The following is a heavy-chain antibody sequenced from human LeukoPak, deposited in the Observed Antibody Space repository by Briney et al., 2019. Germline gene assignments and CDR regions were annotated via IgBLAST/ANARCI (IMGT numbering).Heavy chain of an antibody. Sequence: GGSLRLSCAASGFTFSSYWMHWVRQAPGKGLVWVSRINSDGSSTSYADSVKGRSTISRDNAKNTLYLQMNSLRAEDTAVYYCARDHRYCSSTSCYLYYFDYWGQGTLVTVSS. CDR3: ARDHRYCSSTSCYLYYFDY. CDR2: INSDGSST. CDR1: GFTFSSYW. V-gene: IGHV3-74*01. D-gene: IGHD2-2*01. J-gene: IGHJ4*02.